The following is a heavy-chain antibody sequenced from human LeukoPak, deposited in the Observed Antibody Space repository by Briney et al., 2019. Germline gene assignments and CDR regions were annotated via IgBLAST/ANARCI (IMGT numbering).Heavy chain of an antibody. Sequence: PGGSLRLSCTTSGFTFRDHALSWFRQAPGKGLEWVGLIKSKAHGETVETAASLSGRFTISRDGAKIIAYLHMSNLKTEDTAVYYCSRDYSIVKATVFLDYWGQGTLVTVSS. J-gene: IGHJ4*02. CDR1: GFTFRDHA. CDR2: IKSKAHGETV. D-gene: IGHD1-26*01. CDR3: SRDYSIVKATVFLDY. V-gene: IGHV3-49*01.